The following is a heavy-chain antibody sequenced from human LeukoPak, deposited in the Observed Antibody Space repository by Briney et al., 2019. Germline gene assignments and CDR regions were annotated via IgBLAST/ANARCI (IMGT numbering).Heavy chain of an antibody. CDR2: IYIGGST. V-gene: IGHV3-53*01. J-gene: IGHJ6*03. CDR1: GFTVSSNY. Sequence: GGSLRLSCAASGFTVSSNYMSWVRQAPGKGLEWVSVIYIGGSTHYADSVKGRFTISRDNSKNTLYLQMSSLRAEDTAVYYCARTWNYVNYMDVWGQGTTVTVPS. D-gene: IGHD3-16*01. CDR3: ARTWNYVNYMDV.